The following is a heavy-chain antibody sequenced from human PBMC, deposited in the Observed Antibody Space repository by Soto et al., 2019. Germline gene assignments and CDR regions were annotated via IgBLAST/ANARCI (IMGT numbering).Heavy chain of an antibody. V-gene: IGHV4-59*08. Sequence: QVQLQESGPGLVKPSETLSLTCTVSGGSISSYYWSWIRQPPGKGLEWIGYIYYSGSTNYNPSLKSRVTISVDTSKNQFSLKLSSVTAADTAVYYCARHSDYFDWSFLDYWGQGTLVTVSS. J-gene: IGHJ4*02. D-gene: IGHD3-9*01. CDR3: ARHSDYFDWSFLDY. CDR1: GGSISSYY. CDR2: IYYSGST.